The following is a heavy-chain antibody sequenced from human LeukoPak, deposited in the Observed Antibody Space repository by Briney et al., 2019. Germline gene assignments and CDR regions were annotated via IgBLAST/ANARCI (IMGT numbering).Heavy chain of an antibody. Sequence: GGSLRLSCAASGFTFSDYHINWVRQAPGKGLEWLSYISSTSTSMNYADSVRGRFAISRDNAKNSLYLQMDSLRDEDTAVYYCARVWQDNSGVDYWGQGTLVTVSS. CDR1: GFTFSDYH. CDR3: ARVWQDNSGVDY. V-gene: IGHV3-48*02. J-gene: IGHJ4*02. D-gene: IGHD2-21*01. CDR2: ISSTSTSM.